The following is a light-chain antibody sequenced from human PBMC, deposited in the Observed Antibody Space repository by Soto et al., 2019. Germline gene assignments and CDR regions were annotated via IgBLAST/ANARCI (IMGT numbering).Light chain of an antibody. J-gene: IGKJ1*01. Sequence: EIVLTQSPGTLSLSPEERATLSCRASQSISSSYLAWYQQRPGQAPRLLIYGAFNRAAGIPDRFSGSGSGTDFTLTINRVAPEDFAVYYCQQYGSSPWTFGQGTKVDIK. CDR2: GAF. CDR3: QQYGSSPWT. V-gene: IGKV3-20*01. CDR1: QSISSSY.